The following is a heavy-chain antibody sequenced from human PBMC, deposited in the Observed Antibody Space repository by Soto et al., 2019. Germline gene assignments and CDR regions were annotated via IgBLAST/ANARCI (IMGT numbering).Heavy chain of an antibody. CDR1: GGSISSGGYY. V-gene: IGHV4-31*03. CDR3: AKEDDSSGYYGY. CDR2: IYYSGST. D-gene: IGHD3-22*01. J-gene: IGHJ4*02. Sequence: KPSETLSLTCTVSGGSISSGGYYWSWIRQHPGKGLEWIGYIYYSGSTYYNPSLKSRVTISVDTSKNQFSLKLSSVTAADTAVYYCAKEDDSSGYYGYWGQGTLVTAPQ.